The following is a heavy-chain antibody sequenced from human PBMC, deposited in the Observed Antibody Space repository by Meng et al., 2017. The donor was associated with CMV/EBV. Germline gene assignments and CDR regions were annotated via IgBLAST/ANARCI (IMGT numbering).Heavy chain of an antibody. Sequence: ASVKVSCKASGHTFTSYGIGWARQAPGQGLEWMGWISAYNGNTNYAQKLQGRVTMTTDTSTSTAYTELRSLRSDDTAVYYCARVVAEFDPWGQGTLVTVSS. V-gene: IGHV1-18*01. D-gene: IGHD6-19*01. CDR2: ISAYNGNT. J-gene: IGHJ5*02. CDR1: GHTFTSYG. CDR3: ARVVAEFDP.